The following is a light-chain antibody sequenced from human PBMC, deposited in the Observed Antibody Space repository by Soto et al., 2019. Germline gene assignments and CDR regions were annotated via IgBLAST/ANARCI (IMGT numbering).Light chain of an antibody. Sequence: DIQMTQSPSTLSASVGDRVTITCRASQSISSWLAWYQQKPGKAPKLLIYHASSLESGVPLRFSGSGSGTEFTLTISRLQPDDFATYYCQHYNSDSTFGQGTKVDIK. CDR1: QSISSW. CDR3: QHYNSDST. V-gene: IGKV1-5*01. CDR2: HAS. J-gene: IGKJ1*01.